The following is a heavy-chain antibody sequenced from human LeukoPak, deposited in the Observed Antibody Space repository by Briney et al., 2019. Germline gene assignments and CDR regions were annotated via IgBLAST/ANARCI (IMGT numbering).Heavy chain of an antibody. D-gene: IGHD4-23*01. CDR1: GFTFSNAW. Sequence: GGSLRLSCAASGFTFSNAWMSWVRQAPGKGLEWVGRIISKTDGGTTDYAAPVKGRFTISRDDSKNTLYLQMNSLKTEDTAVYYCTTDPGGNFNYRGMDVWGQGTTVTVSS. CDR2: IISKTDGGTT. J-gene: IGHJ6*02. V-gene: IGHV3-15*01. CDR3: TTDPGGNFNYRGMDV.